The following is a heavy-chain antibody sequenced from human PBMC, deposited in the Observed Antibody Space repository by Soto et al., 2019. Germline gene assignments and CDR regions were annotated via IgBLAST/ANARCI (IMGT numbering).Heavy chain of an antibody. CDR1: GYTFNTYG. D-gene: IGHD3-22*01. V-gene: IGHV1-18*01. Sequence: VQLEQSGPEVKKPGASVKVSCNVSGYTFNTYGISWVRQAPGQGLERMGWINSYNGNTEYAQSLQGRVTMTTDTSTSTAYMELRSLTSDDTAVYYCARKLVHFYDITAYWGHLDYWGQGPLVTVSS. CDR2: INSYNGNT. CDR3: ARKLVHFYDITAYWGHLDY. J-gene: IGHJ4*02.